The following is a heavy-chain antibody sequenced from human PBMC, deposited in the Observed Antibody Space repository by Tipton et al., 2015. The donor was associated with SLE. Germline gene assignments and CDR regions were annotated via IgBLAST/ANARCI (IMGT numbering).Heavy chain of an antibody. CDR3: ANSLNWNYECFDL. J-gene: IGHJ5*02. Sequence: SLRLSCAASGFSFSSYGLHWVRQAPGKGLEWVTFIWSDGSNKYYADSVKGRFTISRGNSKNTLYLQMSSLRAEDTAVYYCANSLNWNYECFDLWGQGTLVTVSS. V-gene: IGHV3-33*06. CDR1: GFSFSSYG. CDR2: IWSDGSNK. D-gene: IGHD1-7*01.